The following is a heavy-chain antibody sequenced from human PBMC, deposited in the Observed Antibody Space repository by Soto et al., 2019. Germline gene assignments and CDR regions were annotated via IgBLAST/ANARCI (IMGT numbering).Heavy chain of an antibody. J-gene: IGHJ4*02. CDR3: AKELRETGGYYFDC. D-gene: IGHD3-16*01. V-gene: IGHV3-30*18. Sequence: ESGGGVVQPGRSLRLSRAASGFSFSKYGMHWVRQAPGKGLEWVAEMSDDGSKKYYGDSVKGRFTISRDNSKNTLYLLMDSLRPEDTAMYYCAKELRETGGYYFDCWGQGTLVTVSS. CDR1: GFSFSKYG. CDR2: MSDDGSKK.